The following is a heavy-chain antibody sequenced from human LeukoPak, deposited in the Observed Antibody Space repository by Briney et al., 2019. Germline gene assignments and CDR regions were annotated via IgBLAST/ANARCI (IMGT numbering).Heavy chain of an antibody. CDR2: ISYDGSNK. V-gene: IGHV3-30-3*01. CDR3: AKGMIYCSGGSCYLGTFDI. D-gene: IGHD2-15*01. Sequence: GGSLRLSCAASGFTFSSYAMHWVRQAPGKGLEWVAVISYDGSNKYYADSVKGRFTISRDNSKNTMYPQMSSLRAEDTAEYFCAKGMIYCSGGSCYLGTFDIWGQGTMVTVSS. CDR1: GFTFSSYA. J-gene: IGHJ3*02.